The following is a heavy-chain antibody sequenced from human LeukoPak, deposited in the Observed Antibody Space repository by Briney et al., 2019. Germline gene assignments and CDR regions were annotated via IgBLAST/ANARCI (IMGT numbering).Heavy chain of an antibody. Sequence: PSQTLSLTCTVSGGCISSGDYYWSWIRQPPGKGLEWIGYIYYSGSTNYNPSLKSRVTISVDTSKNQFSLKLSSVTAADTAVYYCARIGSMVVYYFDYWGQGTLVTVSS. J-gene: IGHJ4*02. CDR1: GGCISSGDYY. D-gene: IGHD4-23*01. CDR2: IYYSGST. V-gene: IGHV4-61*08. CDR3: ARIGSMVVYYFDY.